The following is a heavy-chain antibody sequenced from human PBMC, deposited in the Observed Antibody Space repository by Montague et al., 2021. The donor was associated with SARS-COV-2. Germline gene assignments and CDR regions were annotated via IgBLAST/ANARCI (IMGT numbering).Heavy chain of an antibody. CDR3: ARHRNYGDHSLDNWFHP. CDR1: GGSISSGGYY. V-gene: IGHV4-31*03. Sequence: TLSLTCTVSGGSISSGGYYWSWIRQHPGKGLEWIGYIYYSGSTYYNPSLKSRVTISVDTSKNQFSLKLSSVTAADTAVYYFARHRNYGDHSLDNWFHPWGQGTLVTVSS. CDR2: IYYSGST. D-gene: IGHD4-17*01. J-gene: IGHJ5*02.